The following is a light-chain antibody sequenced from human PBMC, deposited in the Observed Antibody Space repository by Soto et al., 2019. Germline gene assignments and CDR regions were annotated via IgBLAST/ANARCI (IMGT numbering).Light chain of an antibody. Sequence: QSALTQPASVSGSPGQSITISCTGTSSDIGSYNYVSWYQQCPGKAPRLLIYVVTNRPSGVSNRFSGSKSGNTASLTISGLQAEDDADYYCCSYRSSRTWVFGGGTKVTVL. CDR1: SSDIGSYNY. CDR3: CSYRSSRTWV. V-gene: IGLV2-14*01. J-gene: IGLJ3*02. CDR2: VVT.